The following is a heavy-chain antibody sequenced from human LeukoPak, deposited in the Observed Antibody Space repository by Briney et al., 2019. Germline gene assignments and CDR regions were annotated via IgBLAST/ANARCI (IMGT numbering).Heavy chain of an antibody. CDR2: IYYSGST. J-gene: IGHJ3*02. CDR3: ARVGGITMIVVLITDAFDI. Sequence: SETLSLTCTVSGDSISSSSSYWGWIRQPPGEGLEWIGSIYYSGSTYYNTSLKSRVTISVDTSKNQFSLRLNSVTAADTAVYFCARVGGITMIVVLITDAFDIWGQGTMVTVSS. V-gene: IGHV4-39*01. CDR1: GDSISSSSSY. D-gene: IGHD3-22*01.